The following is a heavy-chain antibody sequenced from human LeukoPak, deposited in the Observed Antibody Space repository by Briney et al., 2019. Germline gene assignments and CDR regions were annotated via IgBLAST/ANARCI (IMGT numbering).Heavy chain of an antibody. V-gene: IGHV1-24*01. J-gene: IGHJ6*02. CDR2: FDPEDGET. D-gene: IGHD3-10*01. CDR1: GYTLTELS. CDR3: ARGFTPVV. Sequence: ASVKVSCKVSGYTLTELSMHWVRQAPGKGLEWMGGFDPEDGETIYAQKFQGRVTITADESTSTAYMELSSLRSEDSAVYYCARGFTPVVWGQGTTVTVSS.